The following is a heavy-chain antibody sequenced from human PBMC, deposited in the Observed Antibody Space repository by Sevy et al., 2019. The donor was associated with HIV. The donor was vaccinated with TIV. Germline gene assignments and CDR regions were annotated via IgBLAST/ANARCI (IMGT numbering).Heavy chain of an antibody. CDR2: IYYSGST. D-gene: IGHD1-26*01. CDR1: GGSISSGGYY. V-gene: IGHV4-31*03. Sequence: SETLSLTCTVSGGSISSGGYYWSWIRQHPGKGLEWIGYIYYSGSTYYNPSLKSRVTISVDTSKNQFSLKLSSVTAADTAVYYCAREGIVGAIPRVYYYYGMDVWGQGTTVPVSS. CDR3: AREGIVGAIPRVYYYYGMDV. J-gene: IGHJ6*02.